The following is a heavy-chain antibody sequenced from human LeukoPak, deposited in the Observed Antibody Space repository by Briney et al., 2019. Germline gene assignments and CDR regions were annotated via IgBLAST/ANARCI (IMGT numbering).Heavy chain of an antibody. V-gene: IGHV1-2*06. J-gene: IGHJ4*02. D-gene: IGHD2-2*01. Sequence: ASVKVSCKASGYTFTGYYMHWVRQAPGQGLEWMGRINPNSGGTNYAQKLQGRVTMTTDTSTNTAYMELRSLRSDDTAVYYCARNHCSSTSCYLDYWGQGTLVTVSS. CDR3: ARNHCSSTSCYLDY. CDR2: INPNSGGT. CDR1: GYTFTGYY.